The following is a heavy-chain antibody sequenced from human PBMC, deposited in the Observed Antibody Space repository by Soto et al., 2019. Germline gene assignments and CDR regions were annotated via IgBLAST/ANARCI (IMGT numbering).Heavy chain of an antibody. CDR3: ARQVLQAPHYDMDV. CDR2: VYPGDSDT. CDR1: GYSFSNCW. Sequence: PGESLKISCRTSGYSFSNCWIGWVRQMPGKGLEWVGVVYPGDSDTRYSPSFQSQTTISADKSISTAYLQWSSLKASDTAMYYCARQVLQAPHYDMDVWGQGTTVTVSS. V-gene: IGHV5-51*01. J-gene: IGHJ6*02. D-gene: IGHD2-15*01.